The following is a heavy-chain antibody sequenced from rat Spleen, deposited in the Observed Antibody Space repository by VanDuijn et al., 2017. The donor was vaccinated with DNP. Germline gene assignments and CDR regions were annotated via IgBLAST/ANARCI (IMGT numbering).Heavy chain of an antibody. J-gene: IGHJ4*01. CDR1: GFSLTSYH. Sequence: VQLKESGPGLVQPSQTLSLTCTVSGFSLTSYHVSWVRQSPGKGLEWLGIIWGHGNTDYNSALKSRLSISRDTSKSQVFLKMNNLQTEDTAMYFCARVGSLYYVMDAWGQGASVTVSS. CDR3: ARVGSLYYVMDA. V-gene: IGHV2S12*01. CDR2: IWGHGNT.